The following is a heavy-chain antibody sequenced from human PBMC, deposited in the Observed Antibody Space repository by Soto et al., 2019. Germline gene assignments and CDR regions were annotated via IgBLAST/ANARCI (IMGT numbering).Heavy chain of an antibody. J-gene: IGHJ4*02. D-gene: IGHD3-22*01. CDR1: GYTFTSYG. Sequence: QVQLVQSGAEVKKPGASVKVSCKASGYTFTSYGISWVRQAPGQGLEWMGWISAYNGNTNYAQKLQGRVTMTTDTSTSKADVELGSLRSDDTAVYYCARDTVYDGRGTRHDYWGQGTLVTVSS. CDR3: ARDTVYDGRGTRHDY. CDR2: ISAYNGNT. V-gene: IGHV1-18*01.